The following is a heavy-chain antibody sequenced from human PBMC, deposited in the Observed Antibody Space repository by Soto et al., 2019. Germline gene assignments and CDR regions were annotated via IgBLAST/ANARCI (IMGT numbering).Heavy chain of an antibody. Sequence: ASVKVSCKASGYTFTSYGISWVRQAPGQGLEWMGWISAYNGNTNYAQKLQGRVTMTTDTSTSTAYMELSSLRSEDTAVYYCARGVSCSSTSCSYYYYYGMDVWGQGTTVTVSS. V-gene: IGHV1-18*04. CDR2: ISAYNGNT. J-gene: IGHJ6*02. CDR1: GYTFTSYG. CDR3: ARGVSCSSTSCSYYYYYGMDV. D-gene: IGHD2-2*01.